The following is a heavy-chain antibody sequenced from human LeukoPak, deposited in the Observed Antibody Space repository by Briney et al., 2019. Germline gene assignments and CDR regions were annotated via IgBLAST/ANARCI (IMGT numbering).Heavy chain of an antibody. J-gene: IGHJ6*03. CDR3: TTDLRRSTTVTVMRSYYYYYMDV. V-gene: IGHV3-48*03. CDR2: ISSSGSTI. Sequence: GGSLRLSCAASGFTFSSYEMNWVRQAPGKGLEWVSYISSSGSTIYYADSVKGRFTISRDNAKNSLYLQMNSLKTEDTAVYYCTTDLRRSTTVTVMRSYYYYYMDVWGKGTTVTVSS. D-gene: IGHD4-11*01. CDR1: GFTFSSYE.